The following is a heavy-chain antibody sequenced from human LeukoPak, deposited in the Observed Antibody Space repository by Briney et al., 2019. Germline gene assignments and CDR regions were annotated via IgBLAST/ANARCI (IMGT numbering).Heavy chain of an antibody. D-gene: IGHD2/OR15-2a*01. CDR3: ALDPHSTTWSYPRNPPAFDY. CDR1: GYTFNNYA. V-gene: IGHV1-3*04. J-gene: IGHJ4*02. CDR2: MNTGNGGT. Sequence: ASVKVSCKASGYTFNNYAIHWVRQAPGQRLEWMGWMNTGNGGTKYSQNFQARVTLTRDTLASTAYMELSTLNSEDTAVYFCALDPHSTTWSYPRNPPAFDYWGQGTLVTVSS.